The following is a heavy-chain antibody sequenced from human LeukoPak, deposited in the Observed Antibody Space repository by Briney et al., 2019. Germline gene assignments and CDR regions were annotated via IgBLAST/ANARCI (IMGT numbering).Heavy chain of an antibody. CDR2: ISGSGDTT. Sequence: GGSLRLSCTASGFTFSSYSMSWVRQGPGTGLEWVSAISGSGDTTFYADSVKGRFTISRDNSKKTLYLQVNSLRAEDTAVYYCARSYHDILTGYRNAEYFQHWGQGTLVTVSS. CDR3: ARSYHDILTGYRNAEYFQH. D-gene: IGHD3-9*01. CDR1: GFTFSSYS. V-gene: IGHV3-23*01. J-gene: IGHJ1*01.